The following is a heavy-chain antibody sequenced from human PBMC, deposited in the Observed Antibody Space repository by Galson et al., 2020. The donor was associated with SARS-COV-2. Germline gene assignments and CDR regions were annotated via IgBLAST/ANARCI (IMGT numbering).Heavy chain of an antibody. CDR1: GFTFSSYA. CDR3: AGEGATPRQLWLERGCDP. V-gene: IGHV3-30-3*01. CDR2: ISYDGSTK. J-gene: IGHJ5*02. Sequence: TGGSLSLTCAASGFTFSSYAMHWVRQAPGKGLEWVAVISYDGSTKYYAAPVKRRFTISRNNSKNTPYLQMNTLRAEDTAVYYCAGEGATPRQLWLERGCDPWGQGTLVT. D-gene: IGHD5-18*01.